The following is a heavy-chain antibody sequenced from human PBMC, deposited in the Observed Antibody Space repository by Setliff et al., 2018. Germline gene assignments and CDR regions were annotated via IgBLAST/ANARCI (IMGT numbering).Heavy chain of an antibody. Sequence: SETLSLTCTVSGGSISSYYWSWIRQPPGKGLEWIGYIYGSGSTYYNPSLKSRVTISIDTSKNQFSLKLTSVTASDTAVYYCATTTLGRYCSGGNCYFGYWGQGTLVTVSS. CDR1: GGSISSYY. CDR3: ATTTLGRYCSGGNCYFGY. J-gene: IGHJ4*02. V-gene: IGHV4-59*12. D-gene: IGHD2-15*01. CDR2: IYGSGST.